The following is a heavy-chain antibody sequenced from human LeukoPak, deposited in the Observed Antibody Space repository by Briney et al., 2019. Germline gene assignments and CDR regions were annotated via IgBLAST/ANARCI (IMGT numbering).Heavy chain of an antibody. V-gene: IGHV1-69*06. Sequence: SVNLSCKASGGTFSSYAISWVRQAPGPGHDWMGRIIPIFGTANYAQKFQSRVTITADKSTSTAYTEQSSLRSEDTAVYYCASEEQDEYSSSWYGWFDPGGQGTLVTVSS. CDR3: ASEEQDEYSSSWYGWFDP. D-gene: IGHD6-13*01. CDR2: IIPIFGTA. CDR1: GGTFSSYA. J-gene: IGHJ5*02.